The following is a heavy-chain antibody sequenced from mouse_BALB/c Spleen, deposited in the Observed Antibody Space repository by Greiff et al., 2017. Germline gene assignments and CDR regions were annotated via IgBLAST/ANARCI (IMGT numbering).Heavy chain of an antibody. CDR3: ARTDAHYGGFAY. D-gene: IGHD1-2*01. V-gene: IGHV1S81*02. CDR2: INPSNGRT. J-gene: IGHJ3*01. Sequence: QVQLQQPGAELVKPGASVKLSCKASGYTFTSYWMHWVKQRPGQGLEWIGEINPSNGRTNYNEKFKSKATLTVDKSSSTAYMQLSSLTSEDSAVYYCARTDAHYGGFAYWGQGTLVTVSA. CDR1: GYTFTSYW.